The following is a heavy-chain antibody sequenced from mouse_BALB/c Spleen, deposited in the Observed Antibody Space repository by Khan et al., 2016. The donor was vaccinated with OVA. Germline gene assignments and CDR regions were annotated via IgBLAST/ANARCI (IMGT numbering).Heavy chain of an antibody. V-gene: IGHV5-6*01. J-gene: IGHJ3*01. D-gene: IGHD1-1*01. CDR2: VSTGGHYT. CDR3: ARLAYYYDSEGFAY. Sequence: EVELVESGGDVVKPGGSLKLSCAASRFTFSTYGMSWVRQTPDKRLEWVATVSTGGHYTYYPDTVKGRFTISRDNAKNTLYLQMRSLKSEDTAMFYCARLAYYYDSEGFAYWGQGTLVTVSA. CDR1: RFTFSTYG.